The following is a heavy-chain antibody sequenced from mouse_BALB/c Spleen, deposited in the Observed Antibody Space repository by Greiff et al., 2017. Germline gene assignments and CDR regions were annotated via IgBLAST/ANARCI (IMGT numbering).Heavy chain of an antibody. CDR2: IDPSDSET. V-gene: IGHV1-69*02. D-gene: IGHD2-13*01. Sequence: QVQLQQPGAELVKPGAPVKLSCKASGYTFTSYWMNWVKQRPGRGLEWIGRIDPSDSETHYNQKFKDTATLPVDKSSSTAYIQLSSLTSEDSAVYYCARWGQRGLHRMDYWGKGTSVTVSA. J-gene: IGHJ4*01. CDR3: ARWGQRGLHRMDY. CDR1: GYTFTSYW.